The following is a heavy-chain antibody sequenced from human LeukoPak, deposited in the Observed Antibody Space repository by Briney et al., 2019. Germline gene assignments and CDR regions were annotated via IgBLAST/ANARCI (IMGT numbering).Heavy chain of an antibody. V-gene: IGHV1-8*01. CDR2: MNPNSGNT. Sequence: ASVKASCKASGYTFTSYDINWVRQATGQGLEWMGWMNPNSGNTGYAQKFQGRVTMTRNTSISTAYMELSSLRSEDTAVYYCARDTGYCSSTSCYNGMDVWGQGTTVTVSS. D-gene: IGHD2-2*01. CDR3: ARDTGYCSSTSCYNGMDV. CDR1: GYTFTSYD. J-gene: IGHJ6*02.